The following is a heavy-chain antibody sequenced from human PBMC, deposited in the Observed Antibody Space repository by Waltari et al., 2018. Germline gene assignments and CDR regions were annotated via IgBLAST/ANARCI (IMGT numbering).Heavy chain of an antibody. J-gene: IGHJ3*02. CDR3: AREDKVLYGVGAFDI. V-gene: IGHV3-48*03. CDR2: IYKSGGKT. CDR1: GFTFSNYE. D-gene: IGHD5-12*01. Sequence: EEQLVESGGGLVQPGGSLRLSCAASGFTFSNYEMHWVRQAPGKGLEWISYIYKSGGKTCYPDSVKGRFTISRDNPENSLYLQMDGLRPEDTAVYYCAREDKVLYGVGAFDIRGQGTMVTVSS.